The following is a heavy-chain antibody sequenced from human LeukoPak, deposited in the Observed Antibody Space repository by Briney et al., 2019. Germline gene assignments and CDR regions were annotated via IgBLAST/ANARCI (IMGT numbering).Heavy chain of an antibody. Sequence: TGGSLRLSCAASGFTFSSYGMHWVRQAPGKGLEWVAFIQNDEIDKFYADSVKGRFTISKDNSKNTLFLQMNSLRAEDTAVYYCAKERKLLPFDCWGQGTLVTVSS. D-gene: IGHD4-23*01. CDR3: AKERKLLPFDC. J-gene: IGHJ4*02. V-gene: IGHV3-30*02. CDR2: IQNDEIDK. CDR1: GFTFSSYG.